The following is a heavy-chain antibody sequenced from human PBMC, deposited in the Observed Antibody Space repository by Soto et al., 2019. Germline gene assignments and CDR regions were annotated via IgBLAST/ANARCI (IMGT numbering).Heavy chain of an antibody. V-gene: IGHV4-4*07. CDR2: IYATGTT. CDR3: VSSRTAVFGDALDI. D-gene: IGHD3-3*01. J-gene: IGHJ3*02. CDR1: GASISGFY. Sequence: SETLSLTCTVSGASISGFYWSWIRKSAGKGLEWIGRIYATGTTDYNPSLKSRVMMSVDTSKKQFSLKLRSVTAADTAVYYCVSSRTAVFGDALDIWALGTMVTVSS.